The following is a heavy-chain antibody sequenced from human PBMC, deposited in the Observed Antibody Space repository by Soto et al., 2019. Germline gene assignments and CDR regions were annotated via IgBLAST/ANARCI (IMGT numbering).Heavy chain of an antibody. V-gene: IGHV1-69*13. CDR1: GGSFSGQA. J-gene: IGHJ1*01. Sequence: SLKVSCKASGGSFSGQAVSWVRQAPGRGLEWMGGIIPIFHTTNYARKFQGRLTITADESTSTASMELTSLTSADTAVYYCGSVPNCGQVTQVTVP. CDR2: IIPIFHTT. CDR3: GSVPN.